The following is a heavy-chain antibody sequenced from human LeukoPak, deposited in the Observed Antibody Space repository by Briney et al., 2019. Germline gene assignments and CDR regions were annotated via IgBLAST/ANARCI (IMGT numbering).Heavy chain of an antibody. J-gene: IGHJ4*02. CDR1: GYTLTELS. Sequence: GASVKVSCKVSGYTLTELSMHWVRQAPGKGLEWMGGFDPEDGETIYAQKFQGRVTMTEDTSTDTAYMELSSLRSEDTAVYYCATIWAASGSYLHILDYWGQGTLVTVSS. CDR3: ATIWAASGSYLHILDY. D-gene: IGHD1-26*01. CDR2: FDPEDGET. V-gene: IGHV1-24*01.